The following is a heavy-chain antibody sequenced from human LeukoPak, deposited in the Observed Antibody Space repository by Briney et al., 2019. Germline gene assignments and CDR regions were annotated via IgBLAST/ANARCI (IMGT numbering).Heavy chain of an antibody. J-gene: IGHJ4*02. CDR3: ARVFCSSTSCYKGNFDY. D-gene: IGHD2-2*02. CDR1: GFTFSSYS. Sequence: GGSLRLSCAASGFTFSSYSMNWVRQAPGKGLEWGSSISSSSSYIYYADSVKGRFTISRDNAKNSLYLQMNSLRAEDTAVYYCARVFCSSTSCYKGNFDYWGQGTLVTVSS. CDR2: ISSSSSYI. V-gene: IGHV3-21*01.